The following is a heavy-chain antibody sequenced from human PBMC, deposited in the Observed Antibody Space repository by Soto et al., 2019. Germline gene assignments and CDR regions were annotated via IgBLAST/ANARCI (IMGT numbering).Heavy chain of an antibody. J-gene: IGHJ6*02. CDR1: GGSFSGYY. Sequence: SETLSLTCAVYGGSFSGYYWTLIRQPPGTGLEWIGEINHSGSTNYNPSLKSRVTISVDTSKNQFSLKLSSVTAADTAVYYCARSLNSGTSGYGMDVWGQGTTVTVSS. V-gene: IGHV4-34*01. CDR3: ARSLNSGTSGYGMDV. CDR2: INHSGST. D-gene: IGHD3-10*01.